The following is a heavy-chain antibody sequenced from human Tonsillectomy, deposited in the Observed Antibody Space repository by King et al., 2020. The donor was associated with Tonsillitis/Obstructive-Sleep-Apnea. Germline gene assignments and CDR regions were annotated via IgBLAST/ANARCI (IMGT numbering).Heavy chain of an antibody. V-gene: IGHV1-18*01. Sequence: QLVQSGTEVKKPGASVKVSCKASGYTFTTYGITWVRQAPGQGLEWMGWISGYNANTNYAQKLQGRVTMTADTSTSTAYMELRSLRSDDTAVYYCARDLELGPYYFDYWGQGTLVTVSS. D-gene: IGHD1-7*01. CDR1: GYTFTTYG. CDR3: ARDLELGPYYFDY. J-gene: IGHJ4*02. CDR2: ISGYNANT.